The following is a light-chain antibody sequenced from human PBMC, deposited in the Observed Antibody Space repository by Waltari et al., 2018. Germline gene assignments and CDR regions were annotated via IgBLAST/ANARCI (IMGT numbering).Light chain of an antibody. CDR1: SSNLGKGYA. CDR3: QSYDSNQVV. J-gene: IGLJ2*01. CDR2: YNN. Sequence: QSVLTQPPSVSGAPGQRVNISCTGGSSNLGKGYALHWYQHLPGTAPKLLIYYNNNRPSGVPDRFSGSRSGTSASLAITGLQAEDEADYYCQSYDSNQVVFGGGTKLTVL. V-gene: IGLV1-40*01.